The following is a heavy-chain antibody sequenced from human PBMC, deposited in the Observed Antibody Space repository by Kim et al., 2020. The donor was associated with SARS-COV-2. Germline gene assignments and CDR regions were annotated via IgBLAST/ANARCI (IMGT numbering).Heavy chain of an antibody. V-gene: IGHV3-23*01. Sequence: GGSLRLSCAASGFTFSSYAMNWVRQAPGKGLEWVSAIGSNGGSTQYADSVKGRFTISRDNSKNTLNLQMNSLRAEDTAVYYCAKKPRRAVPGYFDNWGQGTLVTVSS. CDR1: GFTFSSYA. D-gene: IGHD6-19*01. J-gene: IGHJ4*02. CDR2: IGSNGGST. CDR3: AKKPRRAVPGYFDN.